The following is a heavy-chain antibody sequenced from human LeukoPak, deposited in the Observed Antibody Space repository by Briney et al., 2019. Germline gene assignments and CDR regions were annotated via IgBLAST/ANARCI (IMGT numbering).Heavy chain of an antibody. D-gene: IGHD6-19*01. Sequence: GGSLRLSCAASGFTFSSYDMNWVRQAPGKGLEWVSYISSGSTIYDADSVKGRFTISRDNAKNSLYLQMNRLRAEDKAVYYCARESIAVAGAPFDYWGQGTLVTVSS. CDR2: ISSGSTI. CDR1: GFTFSSYD. J-gene: IGHJ4*02. V-gene: IGHV3-48*03. CDR3: ARESIAVAGAPFDY.